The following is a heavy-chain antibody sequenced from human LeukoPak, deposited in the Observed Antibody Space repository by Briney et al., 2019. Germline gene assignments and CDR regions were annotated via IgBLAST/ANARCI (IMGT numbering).Heavy chain of an antibody. CDR2: INEDGSVK. V-gene: IGHV3-7*01. J-gene: IGHJ4*02. CDR1: GFTFTSYW. D-gene: IGHD6-19*01. CDR3: ARVGKNGWDFDH. Sequence: GGSLTLSCAASGFTFTSYWMTWVRQAPGEGLEWFTNINEDGSVKHYGDSVKGRFTISRDNTKNSLYLQMTSLRADDTAVYYCARVGKNGWDFDHWGQGTLVTVSP.